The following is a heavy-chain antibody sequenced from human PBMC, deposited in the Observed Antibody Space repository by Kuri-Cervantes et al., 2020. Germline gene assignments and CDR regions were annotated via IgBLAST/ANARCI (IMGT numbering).Heavy chain of an antibody. J-gene: IGHJ4*02. CDR2: IIPIFGTA. V-gene: IGHV1-69*13. D-gene: IGHD2-2*01. CDR1: GGTFSSYA. Sequence: SVKVSCKASGGTFSSYAISWVRQAPGQGLEWMGGIIPIFGTANYAQKFQGRVTFTADEFTSTAYMELSSLRSEDTAVYYCARAYCSSTSCSNFDYWGQGTLVTVSS. CDR3: ARAYCSSTSCSNFDY.